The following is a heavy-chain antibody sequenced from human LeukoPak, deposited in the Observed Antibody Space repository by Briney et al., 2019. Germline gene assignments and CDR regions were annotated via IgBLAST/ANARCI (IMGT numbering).Heavy chain of an antibody. Sequence: ASVKVSCKASGYTFTSYGISWVRQAPGQGLEWMGWSSAYNGNTNYAQKLQGRVTMTTDTSTSTAYMELRSLRSDDTAVYYCARVSSPTITMVRGVKSDAFDIWGQGTLVTVSS. J-gene: IGHJ3*02. CDR3: ARVSSPTITMVRGVKSDAFDI. V-gene: IGHV1-18*01. CDR1: GYTFTSYG. CDR2: SSAYNGNT. D-gene: IGHD3-10*01.